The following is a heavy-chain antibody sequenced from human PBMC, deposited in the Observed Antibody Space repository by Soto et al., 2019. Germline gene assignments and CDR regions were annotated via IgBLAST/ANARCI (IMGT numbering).Heavy chain of an antibody. V-gene: IGHV4-59*01. J-gene: IGHJ4*02. CDR3: ARGLSSSDIDY. CDR1: GGSISTYY. CDR2: IYYSGTT. D-gene: IGHD6-6*01. Sequence: SETLSLTCTVSGGSISTYYWNWIRQPPGKGLEWIGYIYYSGTTNYNPSLKSRVTISVDTSKNHFSLKLSSVTAADTGVYYCARGLSSSDIDYWGQGTLVTVSS.